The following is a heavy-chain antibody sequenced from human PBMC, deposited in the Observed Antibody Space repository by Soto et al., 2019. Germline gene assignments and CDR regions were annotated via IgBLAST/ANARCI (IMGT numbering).Heavy chain of an antibody. CDR3: AKDPALAVAGTPHDAFDI. CDR2: ISGSGGST. D-gene: IGHD6-19*01. Sequence: GGSLRLSCAASGFPFSSYSMSWVRQAPGKGLEWVSAISGSGGSTYYADSVKGRFTISRDNSKNTLYLQMNSLRAEDTAVYYCAKDPALAVAGTPHDAFDIWGQGTMVTVSS. J-gene: IGHJ3*02. V-gene: IGHV3-23*01. CDR1: GFPFSSYS.